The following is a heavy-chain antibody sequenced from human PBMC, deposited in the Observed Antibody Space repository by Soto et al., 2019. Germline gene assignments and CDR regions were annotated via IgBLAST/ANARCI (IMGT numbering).Heavy chain of an antibody. D-gene: IGHD6-13*01. CDR1: GGSISSGGYY. CDR3: ARDPGGAAASPFDP. CDR2: IYYSGST. Sequence: QVQLQESGPGLVKPSQTLSLTCTVSGGSISSGGYYWSWIRQHPGKGLEWIGYIYYSGSTYYNPSRKSRVTISVDTSKNQFSLKLSSVTAADTAVYYCARDPGGAAASPFDPWGQGTLVTVSS. V-gene: IGHV4-31*03. J-gene: IGHJ5*02.